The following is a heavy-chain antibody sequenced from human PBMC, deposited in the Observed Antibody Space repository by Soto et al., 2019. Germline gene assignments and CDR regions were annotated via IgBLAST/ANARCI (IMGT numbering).Heavy chain of an antibody. Sequence: QVQLVQSGAEVKKPGASVKVSCKASGYTFTSYDINWVRQATGQGREWMGWMNPNSGNTGHAQKFQGRVTMTKSTSISTDYMELTSLRSEDTAGYYCAREVGARRLDCWGQGTLVTVSS. CDR3: AREVGARRLDC. J-gene: IGHJ4*02. V-gene: IGHV1-8*01. CDR1: GYTFTSYD. CDR2: MNPNSGNT. D-gene: IGHD1-26*01.